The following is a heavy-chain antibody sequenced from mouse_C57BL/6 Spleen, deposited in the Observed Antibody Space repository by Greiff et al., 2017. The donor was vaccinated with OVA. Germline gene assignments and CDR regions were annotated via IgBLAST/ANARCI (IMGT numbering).Heavy chain of an antibody. CDR3: AGTYGYSNSDYCAMDD. V-gene: IGHV1-64*01. Sequence: QVQLKQPGAELVKPGASVKLSCKASGYTFTSYWMHWVKQRPGQGLEWIGMIHPNSGSTKYNEKFKSKATLTVDKSSSTAYMQLSSLTSDDSAVYYCAGTYGYSNSDYCAMDDWGQGTSVTVSS. CDR2: IHPNSGST. CDR1: GYTFTSYW. J-gene: IGHJ4*01. D-gene: IGHD2-5*01.